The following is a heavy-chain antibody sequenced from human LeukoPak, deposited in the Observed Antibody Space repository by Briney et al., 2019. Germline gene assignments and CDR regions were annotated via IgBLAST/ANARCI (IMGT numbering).Heavy chain of an antibody. CDR1: GFTFSSYA. CDR3: ARDRTGWGPVDYYYYYMDV. Sequence: GGSLRLPCAASGFTFSSYAMHWVRQAPGKGLEWVAVISYDGSNKYYADSVKGRFTISRDNSKNTLYLQMNSLRAEDTAVYYCARDRTGWGPVDYYYYYMDVWGKGTTVTVSS. CDR2: ISYDGSNK. V-gene: IGHV3-30*01. D-gene: IGHD1-1*01. J-gene: IGHJ6*03.